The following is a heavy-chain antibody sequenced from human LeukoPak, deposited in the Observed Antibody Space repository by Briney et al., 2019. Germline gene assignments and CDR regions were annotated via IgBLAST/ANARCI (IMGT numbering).Heavy chain of an antibody. CDR2: IYYSGST. V-gene: IGHV4-59*01. Sequence: SETLSLTCTVSGGSISSCYWSWVRRPPGKGLEWIGYIYYSGSTNYNPSLKSRVTISVDTSKNQFSLKLSSVTAADTAVYYCAKRDGYNSYYFDYWGQGTLVTVSS. D-gene: IGHD5-24*01. CDR1: GGSISSCY. J-gene: IGHJ4*02. CDR3: AKRDGYNSYYFDY.